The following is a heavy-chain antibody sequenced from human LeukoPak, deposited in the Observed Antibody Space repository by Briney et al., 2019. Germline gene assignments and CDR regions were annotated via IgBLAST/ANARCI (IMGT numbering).Heavy chain of an antibody. D-gene: IGHD6-13*01. CDR1: GYTFTSYD. V-gene: IGHV1-8*01. Sequence: GASVKVSCKASGYTFTSYDINWVRQATGQGLEWMGWMNPNSGNTGYAQKFQGRVTMTRNTSISTAYMELSSLRSEDTAVYYCARRGVGYSSSRIKNNWFDPWGQGTLVTVSS. CDR3: ARRGVGYSSSRIKNNWFDP. J-gene: IGHJ5*02. CDR2: MNPNSGNT.